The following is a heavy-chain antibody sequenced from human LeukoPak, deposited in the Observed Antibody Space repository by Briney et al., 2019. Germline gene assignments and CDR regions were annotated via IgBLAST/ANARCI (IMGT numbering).Heavy chain of an antibody. Sequence: GRSVRLSCAASGFTFDDYAMHWVRQAPGKGLEWVSGISCNSGSIGYADSVKGRFTISRDNAKNSLYLQMNSLRAEDTALYYCAKDISSELLNFDYWGQGTLVTVSS. CDR1: GFTFDDYA. J-gene: IGHJ4*02. V-gene: IGHV3-9*01. CDR3: AKDISSELLNFDY. CDR2: ISCNSGSI. D-gene: IGHD1-26*01.